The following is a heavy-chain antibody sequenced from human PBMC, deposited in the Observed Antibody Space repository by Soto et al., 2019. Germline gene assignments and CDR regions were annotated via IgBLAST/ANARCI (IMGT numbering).Heavy chain of an antibody. Sequence: HPGGSLRLSCAASGFTFSSYGMHWVRQAPGKGLEWVAVISYDGSNKYYADSVKGRFTISRDNSKNTLYLQMNSLRAEDTAVYYCAKDHGSSYYYGMDVWGQGTTVTVSS. J-gene: IGHJ6*02. V-gene: IGHV3-30*18. D-gene: IGHD3-10*01. CDR2: ISYDGSNK. CDR3: AKDHGSSYYYGMDV. CDR1: GFTFSSYG.